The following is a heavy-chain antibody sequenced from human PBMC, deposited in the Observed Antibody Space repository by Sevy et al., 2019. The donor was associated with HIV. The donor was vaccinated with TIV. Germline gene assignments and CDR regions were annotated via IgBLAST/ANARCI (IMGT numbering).Heavy chain of an antibody. V-gene: IGHV4-39*01. J-gene: IGHJ3*02. Sequence: SETLSLTCNVSGDSISSRSYYWGWIRQPPGEGPEWIGYIFYRGETHYNPSLEIRVTISLDMSKNQFSLKLTSMTAADTAVYYCARSRAFDIWGQGTMVTVSS. CDR1: GDSISSRSYY. CDR3: ARSRAFDI. CDR2: IFYRGET.